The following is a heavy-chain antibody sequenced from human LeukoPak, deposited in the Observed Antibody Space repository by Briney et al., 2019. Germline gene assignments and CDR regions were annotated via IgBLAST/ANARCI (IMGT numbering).Heavy chain of an antibody. CDR1: GFTFSSYS. J-gene: IGHJ6*03. CDR2: ISSSSSYI. V-gene: IGHV3-21*01. Sequence: PGGSLRLSCAASGFTFSSYSMNWVRQAPGKGLEWVSSISSSSSYIYYADSVKGRFTISRDNAKNSLYLQMNSLRAEDTAVYYCAGVKGGYYYYYMDVWGKGTTVTVSS. CDR3: AGVKGGYYYYYMDV. D-gene: IGHD1-26*01.